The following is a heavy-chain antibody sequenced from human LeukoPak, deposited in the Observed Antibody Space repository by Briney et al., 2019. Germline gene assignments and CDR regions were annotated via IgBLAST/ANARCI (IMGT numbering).Heavy chain of an antibody. J-gene: IGHJ3*02. CDR1: GFTFDDYA. D-gene: IGHD2-21*02. Sequence: GGSLRLSCAASGFTFDDYAMHWVRQAPGKGLEWVSLISGGGGGTYYADSVKGRFTISRDNRKNSLYLQMNSLRTEDTALYYCSKGAYCGGDCYSGAFDIWGQGTMVTVSS. CDR2: ISGGGGGT. V-gene: IGHV3-43*02. CDR3: SKGAYCGGDCYSGAFDI.